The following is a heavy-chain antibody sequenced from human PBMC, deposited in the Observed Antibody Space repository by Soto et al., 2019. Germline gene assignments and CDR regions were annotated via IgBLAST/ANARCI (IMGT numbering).Heavy chain of an antibody. CDR2: ISSSSSTI. Sequence: PGGSLRLSCAASGFTFSSYSMNWVRQAPGKGLEWVSYISSSSSTIYYADSVKGRFTIARDNAKNSRYLQMNSLRDEDTAVYYCAREWGGRFLEWLTPNYYYYYGMDVWGQGTTVTVSS. V-gene: IGHV3-48*02. CDR3: AREWGGRFLEWLTPNYYYYYGMDV. J-gene: IGHJ6*02. CDR1: GFTFSSYS. D-gene: IGHD3-3*01.